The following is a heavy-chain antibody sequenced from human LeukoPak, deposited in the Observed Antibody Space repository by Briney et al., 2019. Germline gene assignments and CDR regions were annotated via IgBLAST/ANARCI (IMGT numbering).Heavy chain of an antibody. V-gene: IGHV3-23*01. D-gene: IGHD6-13*01. CDR3: AKVRVAAAGIFDY. Sequence: GGSLRLSCAASGLTFSSYAMSWVRQAPGKGLEWVSGISGSGGSTYYADSVEGRFTISRDNSKNTLYVQMNSLRAEDTAVYYCAKVRVAAAGIFDYWGQGTLVTVSS. CDR1: GLTFSSYA. J-gene: IGHJ4*02. CDR2: ISGSGGST.